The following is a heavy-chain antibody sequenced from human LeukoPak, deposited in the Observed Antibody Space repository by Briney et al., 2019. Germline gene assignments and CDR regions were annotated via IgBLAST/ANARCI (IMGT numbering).Heavy chain of an antibody. J-gene: IGHJ4*02. CDR1: GFTLSSYG. V-gene: IGHV3-33*01. D-gene: IGHD1-14*01. Sequence: GRSLRLSCAASGFTLSSYGMHWVRQAPGKGLEWVAVIWYDGSNKYYADSVKGRFTISRDNSKNTLYLQMNSLRAEDTAVYYCARDFYRHDRRVNPLGYWGQGTLVTVSS. CDR2: IWYDGSNK. CDR3: ARDFYRHDRRVNPLGY.